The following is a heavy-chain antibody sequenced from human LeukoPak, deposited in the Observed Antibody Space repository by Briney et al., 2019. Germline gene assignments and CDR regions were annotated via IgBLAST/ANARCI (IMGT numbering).Heavy chain of an antibody. Sequence: GGSLRLSCAASGFTFSSYSMNWVRQAPGKGLECVSYISSSISTIYYADSVKGRFTISRDNAKNSLYLQMNSLRAEDTAVYYCARGMQWLKSWGQGTLVTVSS. CDR3: ARGMQWLKS. CDR2: ISSSISTI. CDR1: GFTFSSYS. J-gene: IGHJ4*02. V-gene: IGHV3-48*01. D-gene: IGHD6-19*01.